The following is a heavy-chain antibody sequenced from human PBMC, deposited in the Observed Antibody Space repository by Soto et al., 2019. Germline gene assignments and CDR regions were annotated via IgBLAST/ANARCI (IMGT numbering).Heavy chain of an antibody. V-gene: IGHV3-23*05. CDR1: GLPHSSFA. CDR3: AKDAAYNDGLWLMDH. D-gene: IGHD2-21*01. Sequence: EVQLLESGGGLVQPGGSLRLSCTASGLPHSSFAMMWVRQAPWKGLECVSGIYGSGRGIEYADSVKGRFTISRDNSKNTVYLQMTDLRADDTAVYYCAKDAAYNDGLWLMDHWGQGTQVTVSS. J-gene: IGHJ4*02. CDR2: IYGSGRGI.